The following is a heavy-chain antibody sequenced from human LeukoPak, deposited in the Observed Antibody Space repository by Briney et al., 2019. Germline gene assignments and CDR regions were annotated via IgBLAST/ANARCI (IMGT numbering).Heavy chain of an antibody. Sequence: SETLSLTCTVSGGSISSYGSYWSWHRHHPEMGLEWIGYIYISVTTYYNPSLTSRNTMSLDTSKNQFSLDLTSVTAADTALYICATGGEFFFDSWGQGNLVTVSS. CDR1: GGSISSYGSY. D-gene: IGHD2-8*02. CDR3: ATGGEFFFDS. V-gene: IGHV4-31*03. J-gene: IGHJ4*02. CDR2: IYISVTT.